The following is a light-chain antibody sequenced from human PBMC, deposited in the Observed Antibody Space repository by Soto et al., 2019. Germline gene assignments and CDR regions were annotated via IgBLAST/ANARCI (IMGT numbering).Light chain of an antibody. Sequence: DIQMTQSPSTLSASVGDRVTITCRASQSISRYLNWYQQKPGTAPKLLIYAASSLQSGVPSRISGSGSGTDLTLTISSLQPEDFATYYCQQSYSSPPTFGQGTKVDIK. CDR2: AAS. J-gene: IGKJ1*01. CDR3: QQSYSSPPT. V-gene: IGKV1-39*01. CDR1: QSISRY.